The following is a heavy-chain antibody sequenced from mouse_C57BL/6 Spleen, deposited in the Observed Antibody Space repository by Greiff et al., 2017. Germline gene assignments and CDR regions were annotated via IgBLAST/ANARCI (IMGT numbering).Heavy chain of an antibody. Sequence: EVHLVESGPGLVKPSQSLSLTCSVTGYSITSGYYWNWIRQFPGNKLEWMGYISYDGSNNYNPSLKNRISITRDTSKNQLFLKLNSVTTEDTATYYCARGSYDVWGQGTLVTVSA. CDR1: GYSITSGYY. V-gene: IGHV3-6*01. CDR2: ISYDGSN. CDR3: ARGSYDV. D-gene: IGHD2-10*01. J-gene: IGHJ3*01.